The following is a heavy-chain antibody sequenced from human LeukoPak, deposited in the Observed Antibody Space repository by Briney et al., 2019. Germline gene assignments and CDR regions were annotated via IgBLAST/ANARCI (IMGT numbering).Heavy chain of an antibody. CDR3: ATDLGIVQTLGAFDI. Sequence: ASVKVSCKVSGYTLTELSMHWVRQAPGKGLEWMGGFDPEDGETIYAQKFQGRVTMTEDTSTDTAYMELSSLRSEDTAVYYCATDLGIVQTLGAFDIWGQGTMVTVSS. CDR1: GYTLTELS. D-gene: IGHD2/OR15-2a*01. CDR2: FDPEDGET. V-gene: IGHV1-24*01. J-gene: IGHJ3*02.